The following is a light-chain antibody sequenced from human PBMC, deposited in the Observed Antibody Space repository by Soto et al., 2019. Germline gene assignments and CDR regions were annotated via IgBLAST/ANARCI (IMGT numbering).Light chain of an antibody. CDR1: SSDVGGYNS. Sequence: QSALTQPASVSGSPGQSITISCTGTSSDVGGYNSVPWYQQHPGKAPKLILYEVSNRPSGVSNRFSGSKSGNTASLTISGLQAEDEADYYCSSYATSSTGVFGGGTKVTVL. CDR2: EVS. CDR3: SSYATSSTGV. J-gene: IGLJ3*02. V-gene: IGLV2-14*01.